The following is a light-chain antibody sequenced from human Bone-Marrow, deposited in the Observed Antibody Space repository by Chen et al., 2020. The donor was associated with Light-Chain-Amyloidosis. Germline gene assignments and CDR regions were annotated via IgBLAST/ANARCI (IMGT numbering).Light chain of an antibody. J-gene: IGLJ2*01. CDR2: RDT. Sequence: ELTQPPSVSVSPGQTARITCSGEDLPTKYAYWYQQKPGQAPVLVIHRDTERPSGISERFSGSSSGTTATLTISGVQAEDEADYHCQSADSSGTYEVIFGGGTKLTVL. CDR1: DLPTKY. CDR3: QSADSSGTYEVI. V-gene: IGLV3-25*03.